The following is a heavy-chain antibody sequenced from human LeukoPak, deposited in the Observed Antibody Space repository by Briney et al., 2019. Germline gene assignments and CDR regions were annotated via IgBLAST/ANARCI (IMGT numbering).Heavy chain of an antibody. J-gene: IGHJ3*01. CDR1: GFNFDDFD. CDR3: ARIAIRGFDS. V-gene: IGHV3-20*04. Sequence: GGSLRLSCAVSGFNFDDFDMTWVRQAPGKGLEWVCSLKWNGGTPGYADSVKGRFTISRDSAKKSLYLQMNSLRGEDTALYYCARIAIRGFDSWGQGTMVTVSS. D-gene: IGHD6-13*01. CDR2: LKWNGGTP.